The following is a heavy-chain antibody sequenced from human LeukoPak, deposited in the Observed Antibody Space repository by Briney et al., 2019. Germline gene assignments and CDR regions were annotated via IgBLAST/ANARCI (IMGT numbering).Heavy chain of an antibody. CDR1: GYTFTGYY. CDR3: ARNLRGGSYSDFDY. J-gene: IGHJ4*02. D-gene: IGHD1-26*01. Sequence: GASVKVSCKASGYTFTGYYMHWVRQAPGQGLEWMGRINPNSGGTNYAQKFQGRVTMTRNTSISTAYMELSSLRSEDTAVYYCARNLRGGSYSDFDYWGQGTLVTVSS. V-gene: IGHV1-2*06. CDR2: INPNSGGT.